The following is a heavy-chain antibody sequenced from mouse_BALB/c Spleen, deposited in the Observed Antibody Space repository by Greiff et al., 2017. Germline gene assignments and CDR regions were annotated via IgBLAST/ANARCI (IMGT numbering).Heavy chain of an antibody. J-gene: IGHJ1*01. CDR2: IWAGGST. D-gene: IGHD1-1*01. Sequence: VKLQESGPGLVAPSQSLSITCTVSGFSLTSYGVHWVRQPPGKGLEWLGVIWAGGSTNYNSALMSRLSISKDNSKSQVFLKMNSLQTDDTAMYYCAREPHYGSYWYFDVWGAGTTVTVSS. V-gene: IGHV2-9*02. CDR1: GFSLTSYG. CDR3: AREPHYGSYWYFDV.